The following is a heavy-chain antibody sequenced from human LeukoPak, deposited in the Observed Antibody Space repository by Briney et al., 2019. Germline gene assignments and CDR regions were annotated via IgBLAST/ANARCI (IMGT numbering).Heavy chain of an antibody. CDR2: INPNSGDT. D-gene: IGHD6-13*01. V-gene: IGHV1-2*02. Sequence: ASVKVSCKASGYTFTVYYLHWVRPAPGQGLEWMGWINPNSGDTDYAQKFQGRVTMTRDTSISTAYMELSGLRFDDTAIYYCAKGGQHLVEDWGQGTLVTVSS. CDR3: AKGGQHLVED. CDR1: GYTFTVYY. J-gene: IGHJ4*02.